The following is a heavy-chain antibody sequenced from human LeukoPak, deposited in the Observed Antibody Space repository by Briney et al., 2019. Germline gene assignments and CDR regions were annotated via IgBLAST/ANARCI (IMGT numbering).Heavy chain of an antibody. CDR1: GFTFSSYS. Sequence: PGGSLRLPCAASGFTFSSYSMNWVGQAPGKGLEWVSSITSSSSYIYYADSVKGRFTISRHNAKNSLYLQLNSLRAEDTAVYYCARQEQQLIYNWFEPWGQGTLVTVSS. V-gene: IGHV3-21*04. D-gene: IGHD6-13*01. J-gene: IGHJ5*02. CDR3: ARQEQQLIYNWFEP. CDR2: ITSSSSYI.